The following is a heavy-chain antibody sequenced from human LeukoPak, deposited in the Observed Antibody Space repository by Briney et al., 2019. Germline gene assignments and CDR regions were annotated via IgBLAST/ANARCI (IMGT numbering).Heavy chain of an antibody. D-gene: IGHD3-3*01. Sequence: GGSLRLSCAASGFTFSNYWMTWVRQAPGKGLEWVANINKDGSEKNYVDSVKGRFTISRDNTKNSLYLQMNSLRVEDTAVFYCARDQYDTWSRRGNFDSWGQGTLVIVSS. CDR1: GFTFSNYW. CDR2: INKDGSEK. J-gene: IGHJ4*02. CDR3: ARDQYDTWSRRGNFDS. V-gene: IGHV3-7*03.